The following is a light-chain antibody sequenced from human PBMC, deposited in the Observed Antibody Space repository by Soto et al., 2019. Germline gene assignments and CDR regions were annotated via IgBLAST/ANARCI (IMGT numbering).Light chain of an antibody. V-gene: IGLV1-40*01. CDR1: ISNMGAGYD. Sequence: QSFLKLPPWVSGAPGQRFRISCTGTISNMGAGYDVLWYQQLPGTAPKLLIYGNSNRPSGVPDRFSGSKSGTSASLAITGLQAEDEADYYCQSFDSSLSGLEVFGTGTKVTVL. CDR3: QSFDSSLSGLEV. J-gene: IGLJ1*01. CDR2: GNS.